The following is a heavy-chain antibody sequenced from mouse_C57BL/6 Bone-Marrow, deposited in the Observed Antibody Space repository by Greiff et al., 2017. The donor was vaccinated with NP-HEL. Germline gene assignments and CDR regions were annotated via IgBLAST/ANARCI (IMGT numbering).Heavy chain of an antibody. V-gene: IGHV1-26*01. CDR1: GYTFTDYY. CDR2: INPNNGGT. Sequence: VQLQQSGPELVKPGASVKISCKASGYTFTDYYMNWVKQSHGKSLEWIGDINPNNGGTSYNQKFKGKATLTVDKSSSTAYMELRSLTSEDSAVYYCARPLLSSYAMDYWGQGTSVTVSS. CDR3: ARPLLSSYAMDY. J-gene: IGHJ4*01. D-gene: IGHD2-1*01.